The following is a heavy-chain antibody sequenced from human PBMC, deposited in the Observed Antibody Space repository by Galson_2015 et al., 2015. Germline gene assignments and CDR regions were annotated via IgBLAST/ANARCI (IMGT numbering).Heavy chain of an antibody. Sequence: SLRLSCAASAFTFSSYGLHWFRQAPGQGLEWGAVIWVDGNNKYYADSVKGRFIISKDNSKNTLYLQMNSLRAEDTAVYYCARLGRAGGFDKWAQGTLVTVSS. V-gene: IGHV3-33*01. J-gene: IGHJ4*02. CDR1: AFTFSSYG. CDR3: ARLGRAGGFDK. CDR2: IWVDGNNK. D-gene: IGHD3-16*01.